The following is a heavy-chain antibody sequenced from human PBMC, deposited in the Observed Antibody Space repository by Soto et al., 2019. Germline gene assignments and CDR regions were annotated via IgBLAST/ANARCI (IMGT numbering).Heavy chain of an antibody. J-gene: IGHJ4*02. V-gene: IGHV6-1*01. D-gene: IGHD6-19*01. Sequence: SQTLSLTCAISGDSVPSNSAAWNWIRRSPSRGLEWLGRTYYRSKWYNEYAVSVKSRIAINPDTSKNQFSLQLNSVTPEDTAVYYCARTSGHFDSWGQGTLVTVSS. CDR1: GDSVPSNSAA. CDR2: TYYRSKWYN. CDR3: ARTSGHFDS.